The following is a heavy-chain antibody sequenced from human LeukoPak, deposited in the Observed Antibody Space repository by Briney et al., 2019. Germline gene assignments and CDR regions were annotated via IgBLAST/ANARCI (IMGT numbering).Heavy chain of an antibody. J-gene: IGHJ4*02. D-gene: IGHD5-12*01. Sequence: GGSLRLSCVVSGFTFKTYSMNWVRQAPGKGLEWVSSISSGGTYVDYADSVKGRFTISRDNAKNSLYLQMNSLRAEDTAVFYCARDPGYSNNPYYLDYWGQGTLVTVSS. CDR3: ARDPGYSNNPYYLDY. V-gene: IGHV3-21*01. CDR2: ISSGGTYV. CDR1: GFTFKTYS.